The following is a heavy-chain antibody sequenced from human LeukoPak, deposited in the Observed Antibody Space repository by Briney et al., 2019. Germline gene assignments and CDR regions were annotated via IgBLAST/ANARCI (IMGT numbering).Heavy chain of an antibody. CDR3: ARDSLYDDNGYYHYFDY. V-gene: IGHV3-53*05. CDR2: IYDDGRT. D-gene: IGHD3-22*01. J-gene: IGHJ4*02. CDR1: GFTVSSTL. Sequence: GGSLRLTCTVSGFTVSSTLMDWVRQAPGKGLEWVSLIYDDGRTVYADSVKGRFTISRDTSKNMVYLQMNSLRAEDSAIYYCARDSLYDDNGYYHYFDYWGQGTLVTVSS.